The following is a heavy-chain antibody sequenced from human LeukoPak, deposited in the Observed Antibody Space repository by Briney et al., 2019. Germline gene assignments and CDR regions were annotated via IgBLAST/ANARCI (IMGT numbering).Heavy chain of an antibody. D-gene: IGHD6-19*01. J-gene: IGHJ6*03. V-gene: IGHV4-59*01. CDR3: ARDRVVSSGWSMAAGHYYYYYMDV. CDR2: IYHTGST. CDR1: GGSISSYY. Sequence: PSETLSLTCTVSGGSISSYYWSWIRQPPGKGLEWIANIYHTGSTNYNPSLSSRVTISIDTAKNQFSLKLSSVTAADTAVYYCARDRVVSSGWSMAAGHYYYYYMDVWGKGTTVTVSS.